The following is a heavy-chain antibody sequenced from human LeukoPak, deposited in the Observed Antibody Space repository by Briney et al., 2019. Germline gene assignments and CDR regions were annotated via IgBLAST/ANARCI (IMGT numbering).Heavy chain of an antibody. CDR3: ARGYSSGWYLS. V-gene: IGHV4-59*01. CDR2: IYYSGST. D-gene: IGHD6-19*01. Sequence: SETPSLTCTVSGGSISSYYWSWIRQPPGKGLEWIGYIYYSGSTNYNPSLKSRVTISVDTSKNQFSLKLSSVTAADTAVYYCARGYSSGWYLSWGQGTLVTVSS. J-gene: IGHJ5*02. CDR1: GGSISSYY.